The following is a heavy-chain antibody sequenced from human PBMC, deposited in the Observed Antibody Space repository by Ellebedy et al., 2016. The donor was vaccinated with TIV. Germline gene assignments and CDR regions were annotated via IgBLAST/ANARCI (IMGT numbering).Heavy chain of an antibody. D-gene: IGHD2-8*01. J-gene: IGHJ4*02. CDR2: ISSDGSTT. V-gene: IGHV3-74*01. CDR1: GFTFSSYW. Sequence: GGSLRLXCAASGFTFSSYWMHWVRQAPGKGLVWVSRISSDGSTTVYADSVKGRFTISRDNSKNTLYLQMNSLRAEDTAVYYCAKGLVLMVYAHDYWGQGTLVTVSS. CDR3: AKGLVLMVYAHDY.